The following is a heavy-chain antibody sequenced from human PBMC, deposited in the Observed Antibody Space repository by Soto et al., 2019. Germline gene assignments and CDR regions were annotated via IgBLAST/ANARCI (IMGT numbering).Heavy chain of an antibody. CDR2: IIPILGIA. D-gene: IGHD2-15*01. CDR3: AREAGYCSGGSCYSGDQYFDL. CDR1: GGTFSSYT. V-gene: IGHV1-69*08. Sequence: QVQLVQSGAEVKKPGSSVKVSCKASGGTFSSYTISWVRQAPGQGLEWMGRIIPILGIANYAQKFQGRVTITADKSTSTAYMELSSLRSEDTAVYYCAREAGYCSGGSCYSGDQYFDLWGRGTLVTVSS. J-gene: IGHJ2*01.